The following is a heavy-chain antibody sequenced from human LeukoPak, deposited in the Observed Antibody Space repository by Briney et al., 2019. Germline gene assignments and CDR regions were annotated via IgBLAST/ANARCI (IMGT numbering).Heavy chain of an antibody. CDR3: ARGSLPGPNFDY. Sequence: GGSLRLSCAASGFTFSSYGMSWVRQAPGKGLEWVSAISGSGGSTYYADSVKGRFTISRDNAKNSLYLQMNSLRAEDTAVYYCARGSLPGPNFDYWGQGTLVTVSS. CDR1: GFTFSSYG. V-gene: IGHV3-23*01. D-gene: IGHD7-27*01. CDR2: ISGSGGST. J-gene: IGHJ4*02.